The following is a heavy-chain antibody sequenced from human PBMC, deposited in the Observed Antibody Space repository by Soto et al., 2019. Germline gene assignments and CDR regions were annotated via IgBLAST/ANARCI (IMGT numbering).Heavy chain of an antibody. D-gene: IGHD3-10*01. CDR2: ISGGGGTT. CDR3: AKGRGGSGSLTPRVDF. Sequence: EVQLLESGGGLVQPGGSLRLSCAASGFTFNNYAMTWVRQAPGKGLEWVSAISGGGGTTSYADSVKGRFTVSRDGSKNTLYLQMSSLRAEGTALYYCAKGRGGSGSLTPRVDFWGQGTLVTVSS. V-gene: IGHV3-23*01. J-gene: IGHJ4*02. CDR1: GFTFNNYA.